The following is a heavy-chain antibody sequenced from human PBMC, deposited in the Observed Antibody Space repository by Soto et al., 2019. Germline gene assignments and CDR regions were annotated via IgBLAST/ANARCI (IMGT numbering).Heavy chain of an antibody. Sequence: TLSLTCTVSGGSISSYYWSWIRQPPGKGLEWIGYIYYSGSTNYNPSLKSRVTISVDTSKNQFSLKLSSVTAADTAVYYCARGDVDTAMADYFDYWGQGTLVTVSS. CDR1: GGSISSYY. J-gene: IGHJ4*02. CDR3: ARGDVDTAMADYFDY. V-gene: IGHV4-59*01. D-gene: IGHD5-18*01. CDR2: IYYSGST.